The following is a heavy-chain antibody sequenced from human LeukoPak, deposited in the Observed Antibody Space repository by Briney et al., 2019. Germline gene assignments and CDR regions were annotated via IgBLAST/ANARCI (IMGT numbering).Heavy chain of an antibody. CDR2: IRSKAYGGTT. CDR3: TRWIRGQRATVDY. D-gene: IGHD4-17*01. Sequence: GGSLRLSCTASGFTFGDYAMSWVRQAPGKGLEWVGFIRSKAYGGTTEYAASVKGRFTISRDDSKSIAYLQMNSLKTEDTAVYYCTRWIRGQRATVDYWGQGTLVTVSS. V-gene: IGHV3-49*04. J-gene: IGHJ4*02. CDR1: GFTFGDYA.